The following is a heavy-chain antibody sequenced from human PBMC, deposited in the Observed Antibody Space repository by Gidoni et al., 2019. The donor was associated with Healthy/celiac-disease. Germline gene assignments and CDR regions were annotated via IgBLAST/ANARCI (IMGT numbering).Heavy chain of an antibody. CDR3: TTDPQWLVEGLFDY. J-gene: IGHJ4*02. CDR1: GFTFRNAW. Sequence: EVQLVESGGGLVKPGGSLRLSCAASGFTFRNAWMSWVRQAPGKGLEWVGRIKSKTDGGTTDYAAPVKGRFTISRDDSKNTLYLQMNSLKTEDTAVYYCTTDPQWLVEGLFDYWGQGTLVTVSS. V-gene: IGHV3-15*01. CDR2: IKSKTDGGTT. D-gene: IGHD6-19*01.